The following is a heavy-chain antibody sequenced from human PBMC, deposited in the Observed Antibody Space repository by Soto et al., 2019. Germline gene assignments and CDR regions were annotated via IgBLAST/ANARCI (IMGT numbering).Heavy chain of an antibody. Sequence: QVQLQASGPGLVKPSGTLSLTCAVSGGSISSSNWWSWVRQPPGKGLEWIGEIYHSGSTNYNPSLKSRVTISVDKSKNQFSLKLGSVTAADTAVYYCASRGSSGYYYYWYFDLWGRGTLVTVSS. D-gene: IGHD3-22*01. V-gene: IGHV4-4*02. J-gene: IGHJ2*01. CDR2: IYHSGST. CDR1: GGSISSSNW. CDR3: ASRGSSGYYYYWYFDL.